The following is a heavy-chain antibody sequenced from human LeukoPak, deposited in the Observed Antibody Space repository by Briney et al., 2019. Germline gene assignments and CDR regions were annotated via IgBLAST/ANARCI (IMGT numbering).Heavy chain of an antibody. D-gene: IGHD3-22*01. CDR1: GGSISSSSYY. V-gene: IGHV4-39*07. CDR2: IYYSGST. CDR3: ARALLTGDSSGYYPSTIDY. J-gene: IGHJ4*02. Sequence: SETLSLTCTVSGGSISSSSYYWGWIRQPPGKGLEWIGSIYYSGSTYYNPSLKSRVTISVDTSKNQFSLKLSSVTAADTAVYYCARALLTGDSSGYYPSTIDYWGQGTLVTVSS.